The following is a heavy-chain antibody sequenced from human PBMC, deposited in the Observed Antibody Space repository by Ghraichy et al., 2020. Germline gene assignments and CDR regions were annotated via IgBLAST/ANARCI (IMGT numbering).Heavy chain of an antibody. J-gene: IGHJ3*02. CDR1: GGSISSYY. CDR2: IYYSGST. Sequence: TLSLTCTVSGGSISSYYWSWIRQPPGKGLEWIGYIYYSGSTNYNPSLKSRVTISVDTSKNQFSLKLSSVTAADTAVYYCARHEGSAFDIWGQGTMVTVSS. CDR3: ARHEGSAFDI. V-gene: IGHV4-59*08.